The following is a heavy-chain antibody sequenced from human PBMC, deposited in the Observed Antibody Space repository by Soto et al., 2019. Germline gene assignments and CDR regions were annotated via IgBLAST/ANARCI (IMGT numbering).Heavy chain of an antibody. CDR1: GFTLSDHY. D-gene: IGHD3-3*01. Sequence: EVQLVESGGGLVQPGGSLRLSCAGSGFTLSDHYIDWVRQAPGKGLEWVGRSRDKAQGYSTAYAASVKGRFTTSRDESKNSVYLQMNSLKTEDTAVYYCARDVSKTTIGVVDSWGQGALVTVSS. J-gene: IGHJ4*02. CDR2: SRDKAQGYST. V-gene: IGHV3-72*01. CDR3: ARDVSKTTIGVVDS.